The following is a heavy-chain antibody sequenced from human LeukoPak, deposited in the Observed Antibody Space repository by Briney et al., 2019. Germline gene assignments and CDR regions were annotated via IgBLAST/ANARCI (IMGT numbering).Heavy chain of an antibody. CDR3: ARTSSRDLPGIPNDY. V-gene: IGHV1-2*02. CDR2: IHPYSGGT. CDR1: GYTFTGYY. J-gene: IGHJ4*02. Sequence: ASVKVSCKASGYTFTGYYIHWVRQAPGQGLEWMGWIHPYSGGTDYAQNFQGRVTMTRDTSISTAYMELSRLRSDDTAVYYCARTSSRDLPGIPNDYWGQGTLVTVSS. D-gene: IGHD1-14*01.